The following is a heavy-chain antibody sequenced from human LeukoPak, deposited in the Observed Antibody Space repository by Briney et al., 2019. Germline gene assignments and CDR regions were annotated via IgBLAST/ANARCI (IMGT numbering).Heavy chain of an antibody. CDR1: GGTFSSYA. J-gene: IGHJ6*03. D-gene: IGHD3-3*01. V-gene: IGHV1-69*13. CDR2: IIPIFGTA. CDR3: ARDEPLRFLEWLSGYYYYLDV. Sequence: SVKVSCKASGGTFSSYAISWVRQAPGQGLEWKGGIIPIFGTANYAQKFQGRVTITADESTSTAYMQLSSLRSADTAVYYCARDEPLRFLEWLSGYYYYLDVWGKGTTVSVSS.